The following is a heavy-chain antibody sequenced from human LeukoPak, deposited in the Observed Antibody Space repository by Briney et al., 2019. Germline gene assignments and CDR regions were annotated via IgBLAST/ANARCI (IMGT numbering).Heavy chain of an antibody. CDR2: IKEDGSVK. CDR3: ATSSNAPGNH. V-gene: IGHV3-7*01. D-gene: IGHD2-2*01. Sequence: GGSLRLSCVVSGFTFSNYWMSWVRQTPGKGLEWVANIKEDGSVKSYVDSVKGRFTISRDNAQNSLNLQMNSLRAEDTAVYYCATSSNAPGNHWGQGTLVTVSS. CDR1: GFTFSNYW. J-gene: IGHJ5*02.